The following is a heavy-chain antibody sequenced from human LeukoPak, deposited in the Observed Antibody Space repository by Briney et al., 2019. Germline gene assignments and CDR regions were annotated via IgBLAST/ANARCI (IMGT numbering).Heavy chain of an antibody. D-gene: IGHD6-13*01. CDR1: GFTFSSYS. V-gene: IGHV3-21*01. J-gene: IGHJ4*02. CDR3: ARDFSSWYLTMYY. Sequence: GGSLRLSCAASGFTFSSYSMNWVRQAPGKGLEWVSSISSSSSYIYYADSVKGRFTISRDKAKNSVYLQMNSLRAEDTAVYYCARDFSSWYLTMYYWGQGTLVTVSS. CDR2: ISSSSSYI.